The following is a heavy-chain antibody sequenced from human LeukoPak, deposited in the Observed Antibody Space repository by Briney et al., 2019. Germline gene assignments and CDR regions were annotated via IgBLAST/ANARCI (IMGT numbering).Heavy chain of an antibody. D-gene: IGHD3-22*01. CDR2: IIPIFGTA. Sequence: SVKVSCKASGGTFSSYAISWVRQAPGQGLEWMGGIIPIFGTANYAQKFQGRVTITTDESTSTAYMELSSLRSEATAVYYCAIRLRVVVITGYFDYWGQGTLVTVSS. J-gene: IGHJ4*02. V-gene: IGHV1-69*05. CDR1: GGTFSSYA. CDR3: AIRLRVVVITGYFDY.